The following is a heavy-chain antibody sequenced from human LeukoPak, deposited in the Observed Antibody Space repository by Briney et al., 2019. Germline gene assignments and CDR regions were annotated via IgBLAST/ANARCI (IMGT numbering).Heavy chain of an antibody. CDR1: GGSISSSSYY. CDR2: IYYSGST. J-gene: IGHJ4*02. D-gene: IGHD6-19*01. V-gene: IGHV4-39*07. CDR3: ARDGGYSSGWSQDFDY. Sequence: SENLSLTCTVSGGSISSSSYYWGWIRQPPGKGLEWIGSIYYSGSTYYNPSLKSRVTISVDTSKSQFSLKLRSVTGADTAIYYCARDGGYSSGWSQDFDYWGQGTLVTVSS.